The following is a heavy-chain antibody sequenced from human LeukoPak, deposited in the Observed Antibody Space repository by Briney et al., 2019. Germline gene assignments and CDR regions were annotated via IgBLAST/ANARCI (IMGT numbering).Heavy chain of an antibody. CDR3: ARDLRRIADYYFDY. CDR2: ISSDGRDK. Sequence: PGRSLRLSCAASGFTFSGYAIHWVRQAPGKGLEWVAVISSDGRDKHHADSVKGRFTISRDNSKNTLYLQTNSLRAEDTAVYYCARDLRRIADYYFDYWGQGTLVTVSS. CDR1: GFTFSGYA. J-gene: IGHJ4*02. V-gene: IGHV3-30*03. D-gene: IGHD6-13*01.